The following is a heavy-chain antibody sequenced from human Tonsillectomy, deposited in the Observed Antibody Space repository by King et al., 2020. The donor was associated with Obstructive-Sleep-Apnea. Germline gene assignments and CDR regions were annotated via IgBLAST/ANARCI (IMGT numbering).Heavy chain of an antibody. D-gene: IGHD4-17*01. CDR3: ARDDYGERGGFDY. CDR2: INHSGST. J-gene: IGHJ4*02. Sequence: VQLQQWGAGLLKPSETLSLTCAVYGGSFSGYYWSWIRQPPGKGLEGIGEINHSGSTNYNPSLKRRVPISVDTSKNQFSLKLSSVTAADTAVYYCARDDYGERGGFDYWGQGTLVTVSS. CDR1: GGSFSGYY. V-gene: IGHV4-34*01.